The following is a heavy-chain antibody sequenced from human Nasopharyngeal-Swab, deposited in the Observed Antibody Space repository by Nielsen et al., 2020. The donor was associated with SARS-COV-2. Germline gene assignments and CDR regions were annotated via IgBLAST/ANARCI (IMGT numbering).Heavy chain of an antibody. J-gene: IGHJ6*02. Sequence: WVRQAPGQGREWMGWIKSNSGGTNYAQKFEGWVTMTSDTSISTAYMELSRLRSDDTAVYYCARDGSGYSYASFYYYYYGMDVWGQGTTVTVSS. V-gene: IGHV1-2*04. CDR2: IKSNSGGT. CDR3: ARDGSGYSYASFYYYYYGMDV. D-gene: IGHD5-18*01.